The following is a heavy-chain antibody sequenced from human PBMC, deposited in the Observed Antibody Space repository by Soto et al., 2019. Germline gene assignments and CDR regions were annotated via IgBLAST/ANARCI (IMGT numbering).Heavy chain of an antibody. CDR3: ARASGHYGLGWGQSFFDF. D-gene: IGHD4-17*01. CDR2: ISISGGTT. V-gene: IGHV3-23*01. Sequence: EVQLLESGGGLVQPGGSLRLSCAASGFTFSSYAMIWVRQAPGKGLEWVSAISISGGTTYYGDSVKGRFTISRDNSKNTLSLQMNSLRAEDTAVYYCARASGHYGLGWGQSFFDFWGQGTLVTVSS. J-gene: IGHJ4*02. CDR1: GFTFSSYA.